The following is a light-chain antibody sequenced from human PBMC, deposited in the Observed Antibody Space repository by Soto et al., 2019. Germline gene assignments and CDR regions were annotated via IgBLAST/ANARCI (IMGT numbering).Light chain of an antibody. J-gene: IGLJ3*02. CDR1: SRDVGGYNY. CDR3: TSYTTSYTQV. CDR2: EVS. Sequence: QSALTQPASVSGSPGQSITISCAGTSRDVGGYNYVSWYQHHPGKAPKLMIYEVSNRPSGVSNRFSGSKSGNTASLTISGLQADDEADYYCTSYTTSYTQVFGGGTKLTVL. V-gene: IGLV2-14*01.